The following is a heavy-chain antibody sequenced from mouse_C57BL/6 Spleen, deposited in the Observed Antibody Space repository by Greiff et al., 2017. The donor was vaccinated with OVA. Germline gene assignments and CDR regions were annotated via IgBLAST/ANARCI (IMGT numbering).Heavy chain of an antibody. D-gene: IGHD2-4*01. Sequence: LQESGAELVKPGASVKLSCKASGYTFTSYWMHWVKQRPGRGLEWIGRIDPNSGGTKYNEKFKSKATLTVDKPSSTAYMQLSSLTSEDSAVYYCAREGGDDYDGYFDVWGTGTTVTVSS. CDR1: GYTFTSYW. V-gene: IGHV1-72*01. J-gene: IGHJ1*03. CDR2: IDPNSGGT. CDR3: AREGGDDYDGYFDV.